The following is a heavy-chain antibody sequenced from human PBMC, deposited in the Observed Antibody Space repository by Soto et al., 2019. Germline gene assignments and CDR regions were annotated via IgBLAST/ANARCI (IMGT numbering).Heavy chain of an antibody. D-gene: IGHD6-13*01. CDR1: GFSLRTTGVG. Sequence: SGPTLVNPTQTLTLTCTFSGFSLRTTGVGVGWIRQTPGKALEWLALIYRDDDERYRPSLKSRLTITKDTSKNQVVLTMTHMDPVDTATYYCARGYSSTYYRGFDFWGQGTLVTVSS. CDR2: IYRDDDE. CDR3: ARGYSSTYYRGFDF. V-gene: IGHV2-5*02. J-gene: IGHJ4*02.